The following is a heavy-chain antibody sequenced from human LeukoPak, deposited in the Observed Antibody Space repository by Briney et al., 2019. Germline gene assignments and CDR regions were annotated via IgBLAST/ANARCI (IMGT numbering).Heavy chain of an antibody. D-gene: IGHD2/OR15-2a*01. J-gene: IGHJ3*02. CDR1: GYTFTSYY. Sequence: GASAKVSCKASGYTFTSYYMHWVRQAPGQGLEWMGIINPSGGSTSYAQKFQGRVTMTRDMSTSTVYMELSSLRSEDTAVYYCARSGYFREDAFDIWGQGTMVTVSS. CDR3: ARSGYFREDAFDI. V-gene: IGHV1-46*01. CDR2: INPSGGST.